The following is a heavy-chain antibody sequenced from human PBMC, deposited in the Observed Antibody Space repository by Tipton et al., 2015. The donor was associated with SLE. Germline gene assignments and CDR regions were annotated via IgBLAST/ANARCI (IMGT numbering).Heavy chain of an antibody. Sequence: TLSLTCTVSGGSISSSSYCWGWIRQPPGKGLEWIGSIYYSGSTNYNPSLKSRVTISVDTSKNQFSLKLSSVTAADTAVYYCARGGGAAGTGVDYWGQGTLVTVSS. CDR1: GGSISSSSYC. J-gene: IGHJ4*02. D-gene: IGHD6-13*01. CDR2: IYYSGST. CDR3: ARGGGAAGTGVDY. V-gene: IGHV4-39*07.